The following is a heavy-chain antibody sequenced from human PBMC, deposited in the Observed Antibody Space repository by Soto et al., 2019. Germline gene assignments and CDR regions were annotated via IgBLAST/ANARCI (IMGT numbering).Heavy chain of an antibody. Sequence: GGSLRLSCAASGFTFSSSGMHWVRQAPGKGLEWVAVMWYDGSNKYSADSVKGRFTISRDNSKNTLYLQMNSLRVEDTAVYYCAKDRLGGNFDYWGQGTQVTVSS. J-gene: IGHJ4*02. V-gene: IGHV3-33*06. CDR2: MWYDGSNK. CDR3: AKDRLGGNFDY. CDR1: GFTFSSSG.